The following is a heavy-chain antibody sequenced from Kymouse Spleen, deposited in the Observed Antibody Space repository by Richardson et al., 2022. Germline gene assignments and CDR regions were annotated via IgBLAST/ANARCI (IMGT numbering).Heavy chain of an antibody. CDR3: ARDRGGGYDAFDI. J-gene: IGHJ3*02. D-gene: IGHD3-22*01,IGHD3-3*01. CDR2: IYYSGST. V-gene: IGHV4-59*01. Sequence: QVQLQESGPGLVKPSETLSLTCTVSGGSISSYYWSWIRQPPGKGLEWIGYIYYSGSTNYNPSLKSRVTISVDTSKNQFSLKLSSVTAADTAVYYCARDRGGGYDAFDIWGQGTMVTVSS. CDR1: GGSISSYY.